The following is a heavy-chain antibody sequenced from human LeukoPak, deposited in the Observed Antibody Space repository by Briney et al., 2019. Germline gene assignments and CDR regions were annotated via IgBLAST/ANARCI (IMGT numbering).Heavy chain of an antibody. Sequence: SETLSLNCSVSGDSISGISYYWGWIRQPPGKGLEWIGKIYYSGSSYNNPSLESRVVISLDTSRNQFSLKLTSVTATDTAVYYCARQGALGATGFDFWGQGILVTVSS. CDR1: GDSISGISYY. CDR2: IYYSGSS. CDR3: ARQGALGATGFDF. D-gene: IGHD1-26*01. V-gene: IGHV4-39*01. J-gene: IGHJ4*02.